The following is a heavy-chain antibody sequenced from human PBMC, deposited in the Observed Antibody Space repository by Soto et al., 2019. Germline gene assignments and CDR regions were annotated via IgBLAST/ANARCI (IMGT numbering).Heavy chain of an antibody. J-gene: IGHJ6*02. Sequence: QLQLQESGSGLVKPSQTLSLTCAVSGGSISSGGYSWSWIRQPPGKGMEWIGYIYHSRSTYYNPSLKTRVTISGNRSKNQFSLNVSSVTGADTAVYSCARVAGSWSHYYYGMDVWGQGTTGTVSS. D-gene: IGHD3-10*01. V-gene: IGHV4-30-2*01. CDR1: GGSISSGGYS. CDR3: ARVAGSWSHYYYGMDV. CDR2: IYHSRST.